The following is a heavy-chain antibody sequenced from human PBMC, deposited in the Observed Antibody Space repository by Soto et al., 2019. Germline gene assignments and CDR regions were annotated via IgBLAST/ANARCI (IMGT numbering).Heavy chain of an antibody. CDR2: IWYDGSNK. CDR1: GFSFTTYG. Sequence: QVQLVESGGGVVQPGRSLRLSCAASGFSFTTYGMHWVRQAPGEGLEWVAVIWYDGSNKYYADSVKGRFTISRDTSKKKLNLQMNSLRAEATAVYYWAKGRGGGAVVPDYWGQGTLVTVSS. V-gene: IGHV3-33*06. J-gene: IGHJ4*02. CDR3: AKGRGGGAVVPDY. D-gene: IGHD2-21*01.